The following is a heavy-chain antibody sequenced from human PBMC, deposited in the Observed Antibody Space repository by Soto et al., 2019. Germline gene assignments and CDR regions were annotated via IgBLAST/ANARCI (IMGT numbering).Heavy chain of an antibody. CDR2: INNDGSST. CDR3: ARAPTSISGYDPRPIDY. J-gene: IGHJ4*02. CDR1: GFTFSSYW. Sequence: GGSLRLSCAASGFTFSSYWMHWVRQAPGKGLVWVSRINNDGSSTNYADSVKGRFTISRDNAKNTLYLQMNSLRAEDTAVYYCARAPTSISGYDPRPIDYWGQGTLVTVSS. D-gene: IGHD5-12*01. V-gene: IGHV3-74*01.